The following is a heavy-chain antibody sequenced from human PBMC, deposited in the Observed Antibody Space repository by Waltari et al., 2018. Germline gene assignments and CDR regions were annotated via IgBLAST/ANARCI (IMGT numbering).Heavy chain of an antibody. CDR2: IYQIGNV. V-gene: IGHV4-38-2*02. CDR1: GYSISSGYY. D-gene: IGHD1-20*01. CDR3: ARDYNWNDGGDRHFDY. J-gene: IGHJ4*02. Sequence: QVPLQESGPGLLKPSETVSLHCDVSGYSISSGYYRGWIRQPPGKGLEWIGSIYQIGNVFYTPSLKSRVTISVDTSKNQFSLKLTSVTAADTAFYYCARDYNWNDGGDRHFDYWGQGTLVTVSS.